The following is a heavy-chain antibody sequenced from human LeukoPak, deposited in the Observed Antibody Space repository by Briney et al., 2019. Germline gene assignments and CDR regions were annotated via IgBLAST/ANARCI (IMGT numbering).Heavy chain of an antibody. CDR3: ARNRIVVVPAAISYYYYYGMDV. Sequence: SETLSLTCAVYGGTFSDYYWSWIRQPPGKGLEWIGEIYHSGSTNYNPSLKSRVTISVDKSKNQFSLKLSSVTAADTAVYYCARNRIVVVPAAISYYYYYGMDVWGQGTTVTVSS. D-gene: IGHD2-2*01. CDR2: IYHSGST. J-gene: IGHJ6*02. V-gene: IGHV4-34*01. CDR1: GGTFSDYY.